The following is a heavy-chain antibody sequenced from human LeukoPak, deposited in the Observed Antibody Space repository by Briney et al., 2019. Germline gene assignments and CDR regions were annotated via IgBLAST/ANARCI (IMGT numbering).Heavy chain of an antibody. CDR2: TNTHGTSA. J-gene: IGHJ6*03. CDR1: GFTFNNYW. CDR3: PAAEYYYYMDV. D-gene: IGHD6-13*01. Sequence: GGSLRLSCAASGFTFNNYWMHWVRQAPGKGLVWVARTNTHGTSANYADSVKGRFIISSDNANNTLYLQMNGLRDEDTGVYYAPAAEYYYYMDVWGKGTTVTVSS. V-gene: IGHV3-74*01.